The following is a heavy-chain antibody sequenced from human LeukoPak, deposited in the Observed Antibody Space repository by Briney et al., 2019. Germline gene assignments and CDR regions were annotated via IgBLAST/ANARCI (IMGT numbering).Heavy chain of an antibody. V-gene: IGHV1-18*01. Sequence: ASVKVSCKASGYTFNHHGISWVRQAPGQGLEWMGWISAYNGNTNYAQKLQGRVTTTTDTSTSTAYMELRSLRSDDTAVYYCARDRREAGGYYDILTGYYKHYYYGMDVWGQGTTVTVSS. D-gene: IGHD3-9*01. CDR3: ARDRREAGGYYDILTGYYKHYYYGMDV. J-gene: IGHJ6*02. CDR1: GYTFNHHG. CDR2: ISAYNGNT.